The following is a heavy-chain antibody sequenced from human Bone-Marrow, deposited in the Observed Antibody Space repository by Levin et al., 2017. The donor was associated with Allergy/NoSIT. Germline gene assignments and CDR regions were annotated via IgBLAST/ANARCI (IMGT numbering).Heavy chain of an antibody. CDR2: ISSRSSYI. J-gene: IGHJ6*02. CDR1: AFSFSTYS. Sequence: SCAASAFSFSTYSMNWVRQAPGKGLEWVSSISSRSSYIYYADSVKGRFTISRDNAKNSLYLQMNSLRGDDTAMYYCARAPSDYNYYDIDVWGQGTTVTVSS. CDR3: ARAPSDYNYYDIDV. V-gene: IGHV3-21*01.